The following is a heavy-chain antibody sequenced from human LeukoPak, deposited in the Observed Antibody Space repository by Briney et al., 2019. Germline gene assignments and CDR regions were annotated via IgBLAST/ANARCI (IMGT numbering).Heavy chain of an antibody. CDR1: GFTFSSYE. CDR2: ISSSGSTI. D-gene: IGHD2-21*02. J-gene: IGHJ4*02. Sequence: PGGSLRLSCAASGFTFSSYEMNWVRQAPGKGLEWVSYISSSGSTIYYADSVKGRFTISRDNAKNSLYLQMNSLRAEDTAVYYGARWRENDYSWGQGTLVTVSS. CDR3: ARWRENDYS. V-gene: IGHV3-48*03.